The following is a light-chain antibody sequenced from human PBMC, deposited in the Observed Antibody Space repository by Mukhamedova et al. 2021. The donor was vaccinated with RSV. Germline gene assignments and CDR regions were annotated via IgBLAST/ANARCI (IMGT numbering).Light chain of an antibody. CDR2: GAS. CDR1: QSVSTN. CDR3: RQYYSWPLT. Sequence: GERATLSCRASQSVSTNLAWYQQKPGQAPRLLIYGASSRATGIPDRFSGSGSGTEFTLTINSMQSEDFSVYYCRQYYSWPLTFGG. V-gene: IGKV3D-15*01. J-gene: IGKJ4*01.